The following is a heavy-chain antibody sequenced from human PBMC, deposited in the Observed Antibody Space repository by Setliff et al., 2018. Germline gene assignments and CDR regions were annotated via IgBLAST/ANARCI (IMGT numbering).Heavy chain of an antibody. CDR2: MNPNSGNI. D-gene: IGHD3-16*02. Sequence: ASVKVSCKASGYTFTSYDINWVRQATGQGLEWMGWMNPNSGNIGYAQKFQGRVTMTRNTSISTAYMELSSLRSEDTAVYYCARTMITFGGVIVHAFDIWGQGTMVTVSS. CDR1: GYTFTSYD. J-gene: IGHJ3*02. V-gene: IGHV1-8*02. CDR3: ARTMITFGGVIVHAFDI.